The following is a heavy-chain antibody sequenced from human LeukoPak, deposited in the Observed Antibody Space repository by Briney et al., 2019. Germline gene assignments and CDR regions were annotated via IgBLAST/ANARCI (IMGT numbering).Heavy chain of an antibody. D-gene: IGHD3-22*01. Sequence: PGGSLRLSCAASGFTFSSYSMNWARQAPGKGLEWVSSIRSSSSYIYYADSVKGRFTISRDNAKNSLYLQMNSLRAEDTAVYYCARYYDSSGYSSYYYYGMDVWGQGTTVTVSS. V-gene: IGHV3-21*04. CDR3: ARYYDSSGYSSYYYYGMDV. CDR1: GFTFSSYS. CDR2: IRSSSSYI. J-gene: IGHJ6*02.